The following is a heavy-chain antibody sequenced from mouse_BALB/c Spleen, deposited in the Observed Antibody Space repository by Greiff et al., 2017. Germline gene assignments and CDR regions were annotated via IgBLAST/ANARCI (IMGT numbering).Heavy chain of an antibody. CDR3: GRGRFYDGYYDAMDY. CDR2: INPYNGDT. J-gene: IGHJ4*01. CDR1: GYSFTGYF. Sequence: EVKLQESGPELVKPGASVTISCKASGYSFTGYFMNWVKQSHGKSLEWIGRINPYNGDTFYNQKFKGKATLTVDKSSSTAHMELLSLTSEDSAVYYCGRGRFYDGYYDAMDYWGQGTSVTVSS. V-gene: IGHV1-37*01. D-gene: IGHD2-3*01.